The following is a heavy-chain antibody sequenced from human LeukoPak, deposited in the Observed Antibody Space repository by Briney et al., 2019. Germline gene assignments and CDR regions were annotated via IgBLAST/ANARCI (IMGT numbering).Heavy chain of an antibody. Sequence: GGSLRLSCAASGFTFSSYSMNWVRQAPGKGLEWVSSISSSSGYIYYADSVKGRFTISRDNAKNSLYLQMNSLRAEDTAVYYCARDVVVAATGVNWFDPWGQGTLVTVSS. D-gene: IGHD2-15*01. CDR3: ARDVVVAATGVNWFDP. CDR1: GFTFSSYS. CDR2: ISSSSGYI. J-gene: IGHJ5*02. V-gene: IGHV3-21*01.